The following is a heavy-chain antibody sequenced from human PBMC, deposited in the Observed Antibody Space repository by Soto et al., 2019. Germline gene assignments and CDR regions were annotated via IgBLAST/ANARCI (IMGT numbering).Heavy chain of an antibody. V-gene: IGHV1-2*02. J-gene: IGHJ5*02. CDR3: AKGGSSWTEWFDP. Sequence: GASVKVSCKASGYPLTAKYLHWVRQAPGQGLEWMGWINSSSGGTKEAQKFRGRVTMTRDTSISAAYMELSRLTSDDTAVYYCAKGGSSWTEWFDPWGQGTLVTVSS. CDR1: GYPLTAKY. D-gene: IGHD6-13*01. CDR2: INSSSGGT.